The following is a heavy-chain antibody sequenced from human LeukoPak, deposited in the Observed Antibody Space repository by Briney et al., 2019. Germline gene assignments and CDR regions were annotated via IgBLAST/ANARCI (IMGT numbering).Heavy chain of an antibody. V-gene: IGHV1-8*01. CDR3: ARAVVVVAATGLSFGCWFDR. D-gene: IGHD2-15*01. CDR1: GYTFTSYD. Sequence: ASVKVSCKASGYTFTSYDINWVRQATGQGLEWMGWMNPNSGNTGYAQKFQGRVTMTRNTSISTAYMELSRLRSDDTAVYYCARAVVVVAATGLSFGCWFDRWGQGTLVTVSS. J-gene: IGHJ5*02. CDR2: MNPNSGNT.